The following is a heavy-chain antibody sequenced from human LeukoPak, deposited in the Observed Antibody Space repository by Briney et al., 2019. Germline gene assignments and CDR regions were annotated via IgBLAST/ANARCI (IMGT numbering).Heavy chain of an antibody. CDR2: IYSGGST. J-gene: IGHJ3*02. CDR3: ARGSRPPAGPHDTYDI. CDR1: GFTVSSNY. Sequence: GGSLRLSCAASGFTVSSNYMSWVRQAPGKGLEWVSVIYSGGSTYYADSVKGRFTISRDNSKSTVYLQMDSLTPDDMAIYYCARGSRPPAGPHDTYDIWGQGTMVTVSS. V-gene: IGHV3-66*01. D-gene: IGHD2-2*01.